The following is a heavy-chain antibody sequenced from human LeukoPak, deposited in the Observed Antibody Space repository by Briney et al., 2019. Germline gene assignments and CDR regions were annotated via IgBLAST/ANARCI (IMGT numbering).Heavy chain of an antibody. V-gene: IGHV3-30*19. CDR3: ARVKVGAPDY. CDR2: ISYDGSNK. D-gene: IGHD1-26*01. J-gene: IGHJ4*02. CDR1: GFTFSSYG. Sequence: GGSLRLSCATSGFTFSSYGMHWVRQAPGKGLEWVAVISYDGSNKYYADSVKGRFTISKDNSKNTLYLQMNSLRAEDTAVYYCARVKVGAPDYWGQGTLVTVSS.